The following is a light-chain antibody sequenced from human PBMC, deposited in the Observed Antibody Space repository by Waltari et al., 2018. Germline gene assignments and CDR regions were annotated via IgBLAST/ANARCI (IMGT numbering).Light chain of an antibody. V-gene: IGLV3-1*01. CDR2: QDH. CDR3: QSWDTTYVV. CDR1: EVGDKS. J-gene: IGLJ2*01. Sequence: GLSQPPSVSVSPGQTATISCSGDEVGDKSSCWYQQKPGQSPLLVIFQDHRRPPGIPGRFSGSKSGNTATLTISGTQPMDEADYYCQSWDTTYVVFGGGTKLTVL.